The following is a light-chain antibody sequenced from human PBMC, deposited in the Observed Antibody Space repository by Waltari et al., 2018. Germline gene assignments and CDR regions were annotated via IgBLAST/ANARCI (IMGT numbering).Light chain of an antibody. CDR2: DAS. CDR3: QQRSNWPIT. J-gene: IGKJ5*01. V-gene: IGKV3-11*01. Sequence: EIVLTQSPATLSLSPGERATLSCRASQSVSSYLAWYQQKPGQAPRLLIYDASNMATVIPARFSVSGSGTDFTLTISSLEPEDFAVYYCQQRSNWPITFGQGTRLEIK. CDR1: QSVSSY.